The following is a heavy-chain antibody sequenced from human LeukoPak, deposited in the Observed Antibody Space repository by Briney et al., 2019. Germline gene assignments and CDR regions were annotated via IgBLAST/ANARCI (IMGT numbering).Heavy chain of an antibody. CDR1: GGSFSGYY. V-gene: IGHV4-34*01. CDR2: IDHSGST. D-gene: IGHD6-19*01. CDR3: ARNHAVAAHWYFDL. J-gene: IGHJ2*01. Sequence: SETLSLTCAVYGGSFSGYYWSWIRQPPGKGLEWIGEIDHSGSTNYNPSLKSRVTISVDTSKNQFSLKLSSVTAADTAVYYCARNHAVAAHWYFDLWGRGTLVTVSS.